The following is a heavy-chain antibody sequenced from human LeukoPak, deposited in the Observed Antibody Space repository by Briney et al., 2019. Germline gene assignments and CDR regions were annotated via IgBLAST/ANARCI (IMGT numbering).Heavy chain of an antibody. CDR3: ARGGYSGYVTFDI. D-gene: IGHD5-12*01. Sequence: GGSLRLSCAASGFTFSRYWMHWVRQAPGKGLVWVSRIDTDGSRTSYADSVKGRITISRDNAKNTLYLQMNSLRAEDTAVYYCARGGYSGYVTFDIWGQGTMVTVSS. CDR2: IDTDGSRT. J-gene: IGHJ3*02. V-gene: IGHV3-74*01. CDR1: GFTFSRYW.